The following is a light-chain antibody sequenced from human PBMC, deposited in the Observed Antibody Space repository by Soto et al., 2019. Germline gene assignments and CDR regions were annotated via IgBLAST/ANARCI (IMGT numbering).Light chain of an antibody. J-gene: IGKJ1*01. V-gene: IGKV1-17*01. Sequence: DIQMTQSPSSLSASVGDRVAITCRASQGIGNDLGWYQQQPGKAPKRLIYTASILQTGVPSRFSGSGSETEFTLTISSLQPEDFATYYCLQYSNYPWTFGQGTKVEIK. CDR1: QGIGND. CDR3: LQYSNYPWT. CDR2: TAS.